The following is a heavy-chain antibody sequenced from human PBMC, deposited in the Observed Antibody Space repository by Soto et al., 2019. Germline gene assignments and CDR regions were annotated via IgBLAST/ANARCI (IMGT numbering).Heavy chain of an antibody. D-gene: IGHD2-2*01. CDR3: ERDMHAGFTQYLAT. V-gene: IGHV4-59*02. CDR2: TSYTGDT. CDR1: GGSVTSYH. J-gene: IGHJ5*02. Sequence: SETLSRTCTDPGGSVTSYHWSSIRQVPGKGLDWIAYTSYTGDTNYNSSLKTRVTISVDTSRNHLHLPLPPVNAPDTAVYYCERDMHAGFTQYLATWGKGTLVTVSS.